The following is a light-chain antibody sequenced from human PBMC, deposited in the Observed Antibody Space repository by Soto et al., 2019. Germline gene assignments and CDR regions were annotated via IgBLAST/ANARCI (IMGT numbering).Light chain of an antibody. J-gene: IGKJ4*01. CDR3: QEYNGNSGLT. Sequence: DIQMTQSPSTLSASVGDRVTITCRASQNIRSWLAWYQQKPGKAPELLIYSASGLESGVPSRFSGSGFETEFTLTISSLQPDDFATYYCQEYNGNSGLTFGGGTKVEIK. CDR2: SAS. V-gene: IGKV1-5*03. CDR1: QNIRSW.